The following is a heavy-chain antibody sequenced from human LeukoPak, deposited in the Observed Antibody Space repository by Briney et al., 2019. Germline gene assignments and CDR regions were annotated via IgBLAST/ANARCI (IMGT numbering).Heavy chain of an antibody. Sequence: SETLSLTCAVYGGSFSGYYWSWIRQPPGKGLEWIGEINHSGSTNYNPSLKSRVTISVDTSKNQFSLKLSSVTAADTAVYYCARGRGYSSYYYDSSGYEIDYWGQGTLVTVSS. CDR3: ARGRGYSSYYYDSSGYEIDY. D-gene: IGHD3-22*01. CDR2: INHSGST. J-gene: IGHJ4*02. CDR1: GGSFSGYY. V-gene: IGHV4-34*01.